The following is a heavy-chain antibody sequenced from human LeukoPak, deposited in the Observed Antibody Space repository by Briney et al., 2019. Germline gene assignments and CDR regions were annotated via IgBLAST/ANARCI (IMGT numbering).Heavy chain of an antibody. V-gene: IGHV4-30-4*01. Sequence: PSHTLSLTCSVCDASIGSQQYYWAWGPQAPGKVLEWVGFISNTGITYYNPSLESRIAISMDTSTNLYSLKLTSMAATGTAVYFCARLASQNGQHVGGLDFWGPGRMVTVSS. CDR3: ARLASQNGQHVGGLDF. J-gene: IGHJ3*01. D-gene: IGHD4-23*01. CDR2: ISNTGIT. CDR1: DASIGSQQYY.